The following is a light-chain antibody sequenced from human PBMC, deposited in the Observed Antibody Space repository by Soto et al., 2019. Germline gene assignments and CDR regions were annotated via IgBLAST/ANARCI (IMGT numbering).Light chain of an antibody. J-gene: IGKJ1*01. Sequence: EIVLTQSPGTLSLSPGERATLSCRASQSVSSNYLNWYQQKPGQAPRLLIYGTSTRTTGIPDRVSGRGSGTDFTLTISRLEPEYFAVYYWHQYASSPWTFGQGTKVEIK. CDR1: QSVSSNY. V-gene: IGKV3-20*01. CDR3: HQYASSPWT. CDR2: GTS.